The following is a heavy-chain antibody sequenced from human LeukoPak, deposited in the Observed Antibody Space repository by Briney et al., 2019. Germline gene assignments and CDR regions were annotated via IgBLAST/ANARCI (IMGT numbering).Heavy chain of an antibody. Sequence: PGGSLRLSCAASGFSFDVHAMTWVRQAPGKGPEWVATIGGPAETFYADSVRGRFTISRDNSRYTLYLQMNRLRAEDSALYYCAKVWTSHNGVYDCLDFWGQGTQVTVSS. J-gene: IGHJ4*02. CDR1: GFSFDVHA. CDR2: IGGPAET. V-gene: IGHV3-23*01. CDR3: AKVWTSHNGVYDCLDF. D-gene: IGHD3-16*01.